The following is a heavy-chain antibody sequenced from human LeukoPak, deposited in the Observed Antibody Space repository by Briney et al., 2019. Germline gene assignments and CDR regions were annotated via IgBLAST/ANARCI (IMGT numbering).Heavy chain of an antibody. J-gene: IGHJ6*02. CDR3: ARDGPWDCSSTSCHQNGMDV. CDR2: INPNSGGT. Sequence: GASVKVSCKASGYTFTGYYMHWVRQAPGQGLEWMGWINPNSGGTNYAQKFQGSVTITRDTSISTAYMELSRLRSDDTAVYYCARDGPWDCSSTSCHQNGMDVWAKGPRSPSP. V-gene: IGHV1-2*02. CDR1: GYTFTGYY. D-gene: IGHD2-2*01.